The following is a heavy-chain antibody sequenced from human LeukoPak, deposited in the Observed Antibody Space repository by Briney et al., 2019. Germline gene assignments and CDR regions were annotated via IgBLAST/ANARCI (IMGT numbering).Heavy chain of an antibody. CDR1: GGSISSSSYY. D-gene: IGHD3-3*01. CDR3: ARHGRDPGYYDFWSGYDY. CDR2: IYYSGST. Sequence: PSETLSLTCTVSGGSISSSSYYWGWIRQPPGKGLEWIGSIYYSGSTYYNPSLKSRVTISVDTSKNQFSLKLSSVTAADTAVYYCARHGRDPGYYDFWSGYDYWGQGTLVTVSS. V-gene: IGHV4-39*01. J-gene: IGHJ4*02.